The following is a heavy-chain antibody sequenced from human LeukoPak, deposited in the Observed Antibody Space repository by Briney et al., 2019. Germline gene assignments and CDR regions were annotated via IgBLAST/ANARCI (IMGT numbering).Heavy chain of an antibody. CDR3: AKDTPYCSGGSCYSGAVDY. V-gene: IGHV3-30*02. CDR1: GFTFSSYG. D-gene: IGHD2-15*01. Sequence: GGSLRLSCAASGFTFSSYGMHWVRQAPGKGLEWVAFIRYDGSNKYYADSVKGRFTISRDNSKSTLYLQMNSLRAEDTAVYYCAKDTPYCSGGSCYSGAVDYWGQGTLVTVSS. CDR2: IRYDGSNK. J-gene: IGHJ4*02.